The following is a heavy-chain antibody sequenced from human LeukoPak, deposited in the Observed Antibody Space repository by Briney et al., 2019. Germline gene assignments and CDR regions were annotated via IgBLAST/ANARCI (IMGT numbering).Heavy chain of an antibody. CDR3: ARGIGGGKQWLYYYYYYMDV. D-gene: IGHD6-19*01. CDR2: ISGSGGST. V-gene: IGHV3-23*01. Sequence: GGSLRLSCAASGFTFSRYAMTWVRQAPGKGPEWVSAISGSGGSTYSADSVKGRFTISRDNSKNTLYLQMNSLRAEDTAVYYCARGIGGGKQWLYYYYYYMDVWGKGTTVTVSS. CDR1: GFTFSRYA. J-gene: IGHJ6*03.